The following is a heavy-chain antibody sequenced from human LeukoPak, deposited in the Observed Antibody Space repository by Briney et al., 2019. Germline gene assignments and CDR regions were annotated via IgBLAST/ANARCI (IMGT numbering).Heavy chain of an antibody. Sequence: SETLSLTCTVSGDSIRSYYWNWIRQAPGKGLEWIGYIYFTGSTKYNPSLKSRVTIAVDTSENQLSLKLNSVTAADTAAYYCAIHYYDSSGYYYSSKNYFDSWGQGSLVTVSS. D-gene: IGHD3-22*01. J-gene: IGHJ4*02. V-gene: IGHV4-59*08. CDR2: IYFTGST. CDR1: GDSIRSYY. CDR3: AIHYYDSSGYYYSSKNYFDS.